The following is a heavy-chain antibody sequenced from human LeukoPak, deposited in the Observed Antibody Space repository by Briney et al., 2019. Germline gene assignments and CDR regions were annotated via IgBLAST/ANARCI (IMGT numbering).Heavy chain of an antibody. CDR1: NDSFTNYY. V-gene: IGHV4-4*07. Sequence: SETLSLTCTVSNDSFTNYYWSWIRQPAGKGLEWIGRVYPSGGANYSPSLRSRVILSADTSKNQVFLRLTSVTAADTAVYYCARMIGVGDKYFDPWGQGTPVTVSS. J-gene: IGHJ5*02. CDR3: ARMIGVGDKYFDP. D-gene: IGHD3-22*01. CDR2: VYPSGGA.